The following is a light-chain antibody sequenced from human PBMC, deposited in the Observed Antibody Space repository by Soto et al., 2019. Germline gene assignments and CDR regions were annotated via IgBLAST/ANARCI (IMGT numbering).Light chain of an antibody. J-gene: IGKJ5*01. V-gene: IGKV1-39*01. Sequence: DVQMIQSPSSLTASIGDRVSITCRASQSISIYINWYQQKPGKAPNLLIYSASNLQSGVPSRFSGGGSGTDFTLTISSLQPEDFATYFCQQCHSTPITFGQGTRLEIK. CDR3: QQCHSTPIT. CDR1: QSISIY. CDR2: SAS.